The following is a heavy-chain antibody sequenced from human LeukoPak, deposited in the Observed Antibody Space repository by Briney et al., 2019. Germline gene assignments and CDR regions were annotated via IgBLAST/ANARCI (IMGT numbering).Heavy chain of an antibody. CDR3: ARDRGSNNYFDH. J-gene: IGHJ4*02. CDR2: INPSGGST. Sequence: GASVKVSCKASGYTFTSYYMHWVRQAPEQGLEWMGIINPSGGSTSYAQKFQGRVTMTRDMSTSTVYMELSSLRSEDTAVYYCARDRGSNNYFDHWGQGTLVTVSS. CDR1: GYTFTSYY. D-gene: IGHD2-2*01. V-gene: IGHV1-46*01.